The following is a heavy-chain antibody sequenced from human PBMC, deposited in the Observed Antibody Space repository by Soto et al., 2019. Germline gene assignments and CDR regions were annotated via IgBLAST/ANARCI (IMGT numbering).Heavy chain of an antibody. J-gene: IGHJ4*02. D-gene: IGHD6-13*01. V-gene: IGHV1-18*01. CDR2: SSAYSGST. CDR3: ARLCSSCPFDF. CDR1: GYTFSNFG. Sequence: QVHLVQSGAEVEMPGASVKVSCKASGYTFSNFGISWVRQAPGQGLEWMGWSSAYSGSTNYAQKFQGRVTMTTDTSTTTGYMELRSMTSDDTAVYYCARLCSSCPFDFWGQGTLVTVSS.